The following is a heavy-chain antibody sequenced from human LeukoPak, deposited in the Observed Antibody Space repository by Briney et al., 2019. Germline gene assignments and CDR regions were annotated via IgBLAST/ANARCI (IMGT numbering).Heavy chain of an antibody. CDR3: ATLVDATTPLSYYFIGV. CDR1: GGSVSSGSYY. J-gene: IGHJ6*03. CDR2: IYYSGRT. Sequence: PSETLSLTCTVSGGSVSSGSYYWSWIRQPPGKGLEWVGYIYYSGRTNYSPSLKSRVTISVDTSKNQFSLKLSSVTAADTAVYYCATLVDATTPLSYYFIGVRGKGTTVTVSS. D-gene: IGHD4-11*01. V-gene: IGHV4-61*01.